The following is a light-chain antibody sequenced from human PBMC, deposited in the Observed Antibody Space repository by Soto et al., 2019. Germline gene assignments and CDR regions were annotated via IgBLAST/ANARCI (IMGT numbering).Light chain of an antibody. CDR2: DAS. V-gene: IGKV3D-15*01. Sequence: EIVMTQTTATLSVSPGETATLSCRASQSVYNNLAWYQQRPGQAPRLLIYDASNRATGIPARFSGGGSGTEFFLTISSLQSEDFAVYHCQQYDRWPRTFGQGTKV. CDR3: QQYDRWPRT. CDR1: QSVYNN. J-gene: IGKJ1*01.